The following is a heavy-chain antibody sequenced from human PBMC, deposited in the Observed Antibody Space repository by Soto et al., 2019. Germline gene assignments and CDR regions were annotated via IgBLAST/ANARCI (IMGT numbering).Heavy chain of an antibody. CDR2: INPNSGGT. Sequence: ASVKVSFKASGYTFIGYYMHWVRQAPGQGLEWMGWINPNSGGTNYTQKFQGRVTMTRDTSISTAYMELSRLRSDDTAVYYCARGRAGFWSGYFTYWGQGTLVTVSS. V-gene: IGHV1-2*02. D-gene: IGHD3-3*01. J-gene: IGHJ4*02. CDR3: ARGRAGFWSGYFTY. CDR1: GYTFIGYY.